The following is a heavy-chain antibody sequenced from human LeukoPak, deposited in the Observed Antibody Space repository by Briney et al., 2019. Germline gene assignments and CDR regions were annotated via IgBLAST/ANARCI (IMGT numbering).Heavy chain of an antibody. J-gene: IGHJ6*02. CDR2: IYHSGDT. D-gene: IGHD6-19*01. V-gene: IGHV4-4*02. Sequence: SGTLSLTCAVSGPSISSSGWWTWVRQPPGKGLEWIGEIYHSGDTNYNPSLKSRVSMSVDKSMNQFSLNLTSVTAADTAIYYCATLQPQNPSKPWLERADYYYALDVWGQGTTVTVSS. CDR3: ATLQPQNPSKPWLERADYYYALDV. CDR1: GPSISSSGW.